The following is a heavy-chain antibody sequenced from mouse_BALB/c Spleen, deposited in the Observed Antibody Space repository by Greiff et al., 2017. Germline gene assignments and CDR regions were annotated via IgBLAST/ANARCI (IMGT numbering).Heavy chain of an antibody. D-gene: IGHD1-1*01. J-gene: IGHJ2*01. CDR2: ISSGGSYT. CDR3: ARRGITTVVASFDY. CDR1: GFTFSSYG. V-gene: IGHV5-6*03. Sequence: EVKLMESGGGLVQPGGSRKLSCAASGFTFSSYGMSWVRQTPDKRLEWVATISSGGSYTYYPDSVKGRFTISRDNAKNTLYLQMSSLKSEDTAMYYCARRGITTVVASFDYWGQGTTLTVSS.